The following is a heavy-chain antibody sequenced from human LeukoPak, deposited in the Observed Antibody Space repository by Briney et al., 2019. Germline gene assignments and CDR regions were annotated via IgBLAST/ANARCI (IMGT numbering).Heavy chain of an antibody. J-gene: IGHJ4*02. Sequence: GSLRLSCAASGFTFSSYAMSWIRQPPGKGLEWIGEINHSGSTNYNPSLKSRVIISVDKSKNQFSLKLSSMTAADTAVYYCARVNSNYGFDYWGQGTLVTVSS. CDR3: ARVNSNYGFDY. CDR2: INHSGST. D-gene: IGHD4-11*01. CDR1: GFTFSSYA. V-gene: IGHV4-34*01.